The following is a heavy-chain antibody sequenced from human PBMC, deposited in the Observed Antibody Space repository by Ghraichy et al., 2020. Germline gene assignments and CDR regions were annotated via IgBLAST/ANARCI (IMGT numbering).Heavy chain of an antibody. CDR3: ARDQDWRAITSGFDL. V-gene: IGHV4-59*01. CDR1: GDSLNNYY. Sequence: SETLSLTCTVSGDSLNNYYWSWIRQPPGKGLEWIGSIYHNGRTNYNHSLKSRVTMSVDMSKNQFSLSLTSVTAADTVVFYCARDQDWRAITSGFDLCGQGTLVYVSP. J-gene: IGHJ5*02. D-gene: IGHD3-10*01. CDR2: IYHNGRT.